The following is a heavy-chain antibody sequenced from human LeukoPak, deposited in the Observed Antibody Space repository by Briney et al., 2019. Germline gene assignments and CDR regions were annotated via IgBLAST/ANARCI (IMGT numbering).Heavy chain of an antibody. CDR1: GGSISSGGYY. CDR3: ARGYQLLYFDY. D-gene: IGHD2-2*01. J-gene: IGHJ4*02. Sequence: SETLSLTCTVSGGSISSGGYYWSWIRQPPGKGLEWIGYIYHSGSTYYNPSLKSRVTISVDRSKNQFSLKLSSVTAADTAVYYCARGYQLLYFDYWGQGTLVTVSS. V-gene: IGHV4-30-2*01. CDR2: IYHSGST.